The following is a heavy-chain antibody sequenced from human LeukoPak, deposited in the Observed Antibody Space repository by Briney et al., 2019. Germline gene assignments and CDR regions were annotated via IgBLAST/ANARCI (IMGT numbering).Heavy chain of an antibody. CDR1: GFTVSSNY. CDR3: ATRGENDSTGSRTDY. V-gene: IGHV3-53*01. D-gene: IGHD3-22*01. Sequence: PGGSLRLSCAASGFTVSSNYMSWVRQAPGKGLEWVSVIYSGGSTYYADSVKGRFTISRDNSKHTLYLQMNSLRAEDTAVYYCATRGENDSTGSRTDYWGQGTLVTVSS. CDR2: IYSGGST. J-gene: IGHJ4*02.